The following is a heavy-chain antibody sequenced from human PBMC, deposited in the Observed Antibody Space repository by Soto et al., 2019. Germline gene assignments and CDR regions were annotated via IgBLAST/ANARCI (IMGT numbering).Heavy chain of an antibody. CDR3: AKDPNGDYIGAFDD. V-gene: IGHV3-23*01. D-gene: IGHD4-17*01. CDR2: ISRSSSVI. J-gene: IGHJ4*02. Sequence: EVQLLESGGDLVQPGGSLRLSCVASGFDFSNYAVTWVRQAQGKGLEWVSSISRSSSVIYYADSVKGRFIISRDNSKNTRYLQMNSLRAEDTARYYCAKDPNGDYIGAFDDWGQGTLVTVSS. CDR1: GFDFSNYA.